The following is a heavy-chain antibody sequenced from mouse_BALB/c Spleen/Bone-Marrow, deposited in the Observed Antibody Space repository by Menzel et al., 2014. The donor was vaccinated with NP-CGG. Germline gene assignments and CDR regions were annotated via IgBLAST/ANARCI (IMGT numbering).Heavy chain of an antibody. CDR1: GFTLSSYA. CDR3: ARYHYGYYTMYY. Sequence: GGGLVKPGGALKLSCAASGFTLSSYAMSWVRQSPEKRLEWVAEISSGGSYTYYPNTVTGRFTISRDNAKNTLYLEMSSLRSEDTAMYYFARYHYGYYTMYYWVLGSSVTGSS. J-gene: IGHJ4*01. CDR2: ISSGGSYT. D-gene: IGHD1-1*01. V-gene: IGHV5-9-4*01.